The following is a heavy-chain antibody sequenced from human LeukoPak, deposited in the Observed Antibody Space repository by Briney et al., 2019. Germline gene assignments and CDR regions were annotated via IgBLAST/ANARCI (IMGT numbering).Heavy chain of an antibody. CDR2: VYTNGST. D-gene: IGHD6-6*01. V-gene: IGHV4-4*07. CDR1: GGSISSYY. CDR3: ARDDEYSSSSGYYYYYMDV. J-gene: IGHJ6*03. Sequence: SETLSLTCTVSGGSISSYYWSWIRQPARKGLEWIGRVYTNGSTNYNPSLKSRVTMSVDTSKNQFSLKLSSVTAADTAVYYCARDDEYSSSSGYYYYYMDVWGKGTTVTVSS.